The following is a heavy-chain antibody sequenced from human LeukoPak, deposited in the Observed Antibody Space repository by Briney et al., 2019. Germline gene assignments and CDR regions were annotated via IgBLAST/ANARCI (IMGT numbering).Heavy chain of an antibody. Sequence: ASVKVSCKASGYTFTSYGISGVRRAPGQGLEGMGWISAYNGNPNYAQKLQGRVTMTTDTSTSTAYMKLRSLRSDDTAVYFCAGTVAAKLDSWGQGTLVTVSS. V-gene: IGHV1-18*04. CDR1: GYTFTSYG. CDR2: ISAYNGNP. CDR3: AGTVAAKLDS. J-gene: IGHJ4*02. D-gene: IGHD6-19*01.